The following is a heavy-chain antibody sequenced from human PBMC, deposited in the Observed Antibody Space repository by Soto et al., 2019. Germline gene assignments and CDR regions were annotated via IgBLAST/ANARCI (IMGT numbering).Heavy chain of an antibody. CDR1: GFAFSTKW. Sequence: EVQLVESGGGLVQPGGSLRLSCAASGFAFSTKWMHWVRQGPGKGLVWVSRINIGGTTTNYADSVKGRFTISRDNAKNMLYLQMDSLRAEDTAVYYCARIPYSDTDPCPWGQGTLVTVSS. CDR3: ARIPYSDTDPCP. D-gene: IGHD1-26*01. V-gene: IGHV3-74*01. CDR2: INIGGTTT. J-gene: IGHJ5*02.